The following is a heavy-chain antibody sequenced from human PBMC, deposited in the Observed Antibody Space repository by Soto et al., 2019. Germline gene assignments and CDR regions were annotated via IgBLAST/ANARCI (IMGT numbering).Heavy chain of an antibody. CDR3: ARYPRVGPRFWFDP. CDR1: GSSISSAGYS. Sequence: LHLQESGSGLVKPSQTLSLTCAVSGSSISSAGYSWSWIRQSPGKGLEWIGSIYQTKSVSYNPSLKARFTISMDRSKHLFSLKVTSVTAAETAVYYCARYPRVGPRFWFDPWGQGTLVTVSS. CDR2: IYQTKSV. J-gene: IGHJ5*02. V-gene: IGHV4-30-2*06.